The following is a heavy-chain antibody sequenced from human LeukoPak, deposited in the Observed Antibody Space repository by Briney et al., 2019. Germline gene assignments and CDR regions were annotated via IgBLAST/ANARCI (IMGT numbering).Heavy chain of an antibody. Sequence: EASVKVSCKASGYTFTVYYIHWMRQAPGQGLEWVGWINPNSGGTNYAQKFQDRVTMTRDTSISSAYMELSRLASDDTAVYYCARSAGTSWFDYWGQGTLVTVSS. CDR3: ARSAGTSWFDY. D-gene: IGHD6-13*01. V-gene: IGHV1-2*02. CDR2: INPNSGGT. CDR1: GYTFTVYY. J-gene: IGHJ4*02.